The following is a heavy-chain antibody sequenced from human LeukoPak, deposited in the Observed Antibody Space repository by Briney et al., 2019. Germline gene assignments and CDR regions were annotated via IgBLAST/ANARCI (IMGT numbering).Heavy chain of an antibody. V-gene: IGHV1-69*04. CDR3: ARVRGYYYDSSGFSLDY. Sequence: ASVKVSCKASGGTFSSYAISWVRQAPGQGLEWMGTIIPIFGIANYAQKFQGRVTITADKSTSTAYMELSSLRSEDTAVYYCARVRGYYYDSSGFSLDYWGQGTLVTVSS. D-gene: IGHD3-22*01. J-gene: IGHJ4*02. CDR1: GGTFSSYA. CDR2: IIPIFGIA.